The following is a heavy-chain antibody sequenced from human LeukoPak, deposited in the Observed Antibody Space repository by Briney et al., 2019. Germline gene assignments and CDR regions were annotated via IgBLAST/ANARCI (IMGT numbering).Heavy chain of an antibody. Sequence: SETLSLTCTVSGDSISPYYWSWIRQPPGKELEWVGYIYYSGSTNYNPSLKSRVTISLDTSNNQFSLKLSSVTAADTAVYYCARGDSNFDYWGQGTLVTVSS. V-gene: IGHV4-59*08. CDR2: IYYSGST. D-gene: IGHD2-21*01. J-gene: IGHJ4*02. CDR1: GDSISPYY. CDR3: ARGDSNFDY.